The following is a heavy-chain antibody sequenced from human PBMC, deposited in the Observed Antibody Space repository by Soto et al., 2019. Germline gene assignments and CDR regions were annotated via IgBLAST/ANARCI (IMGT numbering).Heavy chain of an antibody. CDR3: AKQEGDNSINWFDP. V-gene: IGHV3-43*01. CDR2: ISWDGGST. J-gene: IGHJ5*02. CDR1: GFTFDDYT. Sequence: EVQLVESGGVVVQPGGSLRLSCAASGFTFDDYTMHWVRQAPGKGLEWVSLISWDGGSTYYADSVKGRFTISRDNSKNSLYLQVNSLRTEDTALYCCAKQEGDNSINWFDPWGQGTLVTVSS. D-gene: IGHD1-20*01.